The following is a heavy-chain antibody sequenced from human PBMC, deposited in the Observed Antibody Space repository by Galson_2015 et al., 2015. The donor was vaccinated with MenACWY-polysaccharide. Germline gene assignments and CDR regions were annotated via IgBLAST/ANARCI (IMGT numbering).Heavy chain of an antibody. CDR3: AKDSTDFWSVAGRFDH. CDR2: IKSDGSST. D-gene: IGHD3-3*01. V-gene: IGHV3-74*01. Sequence: SLRLSCAASGFTFSTYWMHWVRQAPGKGLVWVTRIKSDGSSTNYADSVKGRFTIPRDNSKNTLYLQMNSLRAEDTAVYYCAKDSTDFWSVAGRFDHWGQGTLVTVSS. CDR1: GFTFSTYW. J-gene: IGHJ5*02.